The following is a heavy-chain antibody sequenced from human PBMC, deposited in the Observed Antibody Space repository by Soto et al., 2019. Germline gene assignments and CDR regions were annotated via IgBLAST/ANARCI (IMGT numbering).Heavy chain of an antibody. V-gene: IGHV3-23*01. Sequence: PGGSLRLSCAASGFTFNNYAMTWVRRAPGKGLEWVSVISGSGGSTHYADSVQGRFSISRDNSKNTVYLQMNSLGVGDTALYYCAKVIVVIAAAGDYFDSWGQGTLVTVSS. CDR2: ISGSGGST. J-gene: IGHJ4*02. CDR3: AKVIVVIAAAGDYFDS. D-gene: IGHD2-15*01. CDR1: GFTFNNYA.